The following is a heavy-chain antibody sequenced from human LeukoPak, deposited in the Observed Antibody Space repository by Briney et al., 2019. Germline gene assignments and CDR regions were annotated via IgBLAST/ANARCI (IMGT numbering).Heavy chain of an antibody. V-gene: IGHV1-18*01. Sequence: ASVKVSCKTSGYTFTNYGVSWVRQAPGQGLEWMGWISAYNGYTNYAQKLQVRVTMTTDTSTSTAYMELRSLTSDDTAVYYCARVGAYCTSTSCLDYWGQGTLVTVSS. CDR2: ISAYNGYT. D-gene: IGHD2-2*01. CDR1: GYTFTNYG. J-gene: IGHJ4*02. CDR3: ARVGAYCTSTSCLDY.